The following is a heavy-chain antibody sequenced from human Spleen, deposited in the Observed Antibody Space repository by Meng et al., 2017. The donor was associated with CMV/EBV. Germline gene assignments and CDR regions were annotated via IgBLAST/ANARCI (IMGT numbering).Heavy chain of an antibody. CDR2: IYYSGIT. Sequence: SQTLSLTCAVYGGSFSGYHWGWIRQPPGKGLEWIGNIYYSGITYYQPSLKSRVTISMRTSKNQFSLNLRSVTAADTTIYYCARGYCSGTNCYYGYYFDYWGQGALVTVSS. J-gene: IGHJ4*02. D-gene: IGHD2-2*01. V-gene: IGHV4-34*01. CDR3: ARGYCSGTNCYYGYYFDY. CDR1: GGSFSGYH.